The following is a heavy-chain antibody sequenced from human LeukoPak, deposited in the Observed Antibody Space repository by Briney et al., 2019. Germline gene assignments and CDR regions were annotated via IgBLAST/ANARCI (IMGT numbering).Heavy chain of an antibody. Sequence: SETLSLTCTVSGGSISSYYWSWIRQPPGKGLEWIGYIYYSGSTNYNPSLKSRVTISVDTFKNQFSLKLSSVTAADTAVYYCARGLDTAMAYNWFDPWGQGTLVTVSS. CDR1: GGSISSYY. J-gene: IGHJ5*02. CDR3: ARGLDTAMAYNWFDP. CDR2: IYYSGST. V-gene: IGHV4-59*01. D-gene: IGHD5-18*01.